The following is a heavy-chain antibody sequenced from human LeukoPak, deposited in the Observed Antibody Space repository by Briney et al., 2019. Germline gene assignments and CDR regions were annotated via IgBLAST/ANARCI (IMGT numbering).Heavy chain of an antibody. CDR1: GGSFSSYY. CDR2: INHSGST. V-gene: IGHV4-34*01. D-gene: IGHD6-13*01. Sequence: SETLSLTCAVYGGSFSSYYWSWIRQPPGKGLEWIGEINHSGSTNYNPSLKTRVTISVDKSKSQFSLNLTSVTAADTAVYYCARTTEAHSWQTRYYSYYMDVWGKGTTVTVSS. J-gene: IGHJ6*03. CDR3: ARTTEAHSWQTRYYSYYMDV.